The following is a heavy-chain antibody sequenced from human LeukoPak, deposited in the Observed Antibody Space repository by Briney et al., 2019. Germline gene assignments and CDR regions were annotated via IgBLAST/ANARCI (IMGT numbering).Heavy chain of an antibody. Sequence: GGSLRLSCAASGFTVSSNYMSWVRQAPGKGLEWVSVIYSGGSTYYADSVKGRFTISRDNSKNTLYLQMNSLRAEDTAVYYCARDLMVGARWGAFDIWCQGTMVTVSS. J-gene: IGHJ3*02. CDR1: GFTVSSNY. CDR2: IYSGGST. D-gene: IGHD1-26*01. V-gene: IGHV3-53*01. CDR3: ARDLMVGARWGAFDI.